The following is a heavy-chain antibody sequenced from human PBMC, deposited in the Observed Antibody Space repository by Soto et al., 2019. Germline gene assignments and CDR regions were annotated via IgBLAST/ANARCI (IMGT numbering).Heavy chain of an antibody. V-gene: IGHV3-48*01. CDR2: ISSSSSTI. D-gene: IGHD3-10*01. J-gene: IGHJ6*02. Sequence: PGGSLRLSCAASGFTFSSYSMNWVRQAPGKGLEWVSYISSSSSTIYYADSVKGRFTISRDNAKNSLYLQMNSLRAEDTAVYYCARDLSFSGSYYIYYYGMDVWGQGTTVTVSS. CDR3: ARDLSFSGSYYIYYYGMDV. CDR1: GFTFSSYS.